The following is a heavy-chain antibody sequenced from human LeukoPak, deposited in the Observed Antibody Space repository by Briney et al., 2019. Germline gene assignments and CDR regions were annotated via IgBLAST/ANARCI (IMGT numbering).Heavy chain of an antibody. V-gene: IGHV4-34*01. J-gene: IGHJ1*01. D-gene: IGHD3-3*01. CDR3: ARVEWRGGSEYIQR. CDR1: GGSFSGYF. Sequence: SETLSLTCAVYGGSFSGYFWTWLRQAPGKGLEWIGEISHSGSTTYSPSLKGRLSLSLDTAQKQFSLKLKSLTVADTAVYYCARVEWRGGSEYIQRWGPGALVTVSS. CDR2: ISHSGST.